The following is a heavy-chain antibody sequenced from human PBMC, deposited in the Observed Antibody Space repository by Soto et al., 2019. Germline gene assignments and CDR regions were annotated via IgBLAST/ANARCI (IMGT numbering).Heavy chain of an antibody. CDR1: AYTFTGYY. Sequence: GASVRVACRASAYTFTGYYMHGARPAPGQGLEWMGWINPNSGGTNYAQKFQGWVTMTRDTSISTAYMELSRLRSDDTAVYYCARDLYCSSTSCGPENWFDPWGQGTLVTVSS. V-gene: IGHV1-2*04. CDR3: ARDLYCSSTSCGPENWFDP. D-gene: IGHD2-2*01. CDR2: INPNSGGT. J-gene: IGHJ5*02.